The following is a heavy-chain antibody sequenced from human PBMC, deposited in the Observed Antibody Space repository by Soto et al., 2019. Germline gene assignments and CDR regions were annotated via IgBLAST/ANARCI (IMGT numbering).Heavy chain of an antibody. D-gene: IGHD6-19*01. CDR3: AKDTDRLFRYSSGWYLKGGAFDI. V-gene: IGHV3-23*01. J-gene: IGHJ3*02. CDR2: ISGSGGST. CDR1: GFTFSSYA. Sequence: GGSLRLSCAASGFTFSSYAMSWVRQAQGKGLEWVSAISGSGGSTYYADSVKGRFTISRDNSKNTLYLQMNSLRAEDTAVYYCAKDTDRLFRYSSGWYLKGGAFDIWGQGTMVTVS.